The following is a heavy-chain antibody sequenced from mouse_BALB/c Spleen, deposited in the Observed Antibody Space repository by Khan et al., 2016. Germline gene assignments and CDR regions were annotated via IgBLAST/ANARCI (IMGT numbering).Heavy chain of an antibody. V-gene: IGHV3-1*02. CDR2: IHYSGST. J-gene: IGHJ4*01. CDR1: GYSITSGYS. CDR3: ARSAARAMDY. Sequence: EVQLQESGPDLVKPSQSLSLTCTVTGYSITSGYSWHWIRPFPGNKLEWMGYIHYSGSTKYNPSLKSRISITRDTSKNQFFLQLNSVTTGDTATYYCARSAARAMDYCGQGASVTVSS. D-gene: IGHD3-3*01.